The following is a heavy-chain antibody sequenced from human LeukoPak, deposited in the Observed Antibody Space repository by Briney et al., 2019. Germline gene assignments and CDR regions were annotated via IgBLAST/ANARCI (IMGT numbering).Heavy chain of an antibody. Sequence: PGRSLRLSCAASGFTFSSYAMHWVRQAPGKGLEWVAVISYDGSNKYYADSVKGRFTISRDNSKNTLYLQMNSLRAEDTAVYYSARPQNTYYDILTGYDYWGQGTLVTVSS. D-gene: IGHD3-9*01. CDR2: ISYDGSNK. CDR3: ARPQNTYYDILTGYDY. V-gene: IGHV3-30-3*01. CDR1: GFTFSSYA. J-gene: IGHJ4*02.